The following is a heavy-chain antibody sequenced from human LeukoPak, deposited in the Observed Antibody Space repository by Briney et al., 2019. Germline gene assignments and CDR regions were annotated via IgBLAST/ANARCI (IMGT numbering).Heavy chain of an antibody. D-gene: IGHD3-10*01. V-gene: IGHV4-34*01. CDR1: GGSFSGYY. CDR3: ARGRVGTYYYGSGSYYNHNWFDP. CDR2: INHSGST. Sequence: PSETLSLTCAVYGGSFSGYYWSWISQPPGKRLEWIGEINHSGSTNYNPSLKSRVTISVDTSKNQFSLKLSSVTAADTAVYYCARGRVGTYYYGSGSYYNHNWFDPWGQGTLVTVSS. J-gene: IGHJ5*02.